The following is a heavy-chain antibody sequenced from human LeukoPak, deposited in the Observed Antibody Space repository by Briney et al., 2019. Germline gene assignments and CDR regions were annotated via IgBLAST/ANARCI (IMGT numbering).Heavy chain of an antibody. CDR1: GGTFSSYA. CDR2: IIPILGIA. J-gene: IGHJ4*02. CDR3: AKDGRRDGSSSFDN. D-gene: IGHD6-6*01. V-gene: IGHV1-69*04. Sequence: SVKVTCKASGGTFSSYAISWVRQAPGQGLEWMGRIIPILGIANYAQKFQGRVTITADKSMSTAYLELSSLRSEDTAVYYCAKDGRRDGSSSFDNWGQGTLVTVSS.